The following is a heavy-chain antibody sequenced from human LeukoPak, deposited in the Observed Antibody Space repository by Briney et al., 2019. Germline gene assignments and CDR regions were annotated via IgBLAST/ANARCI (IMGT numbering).Heavy chain of an antibody. J-gene: IGHJ4*02. CDR2: INPNSGGT. CDR1: GYTFTGYY. CDR3: ARVPLGDILTGCYDY. Sequence: ASVKVSCKASGYTFTGYYMHWVRQAPGQGLEWMGWINPNSGGTNYAQKFQGRVTMTRDTSISTAYMELSRLRSDDTAVYYCARVPLGDILTGCYDYWGQGTLVTVSS. V-gene: IGHV1-2*02. D-gene: IGHD3-9*01.